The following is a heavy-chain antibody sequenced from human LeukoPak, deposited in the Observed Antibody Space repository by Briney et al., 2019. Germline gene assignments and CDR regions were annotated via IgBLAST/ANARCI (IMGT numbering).Heavy chain of an antibody. CDR1: GYIFSDYY. CDR2: INPNSGGT. J-gene: IGHJ4*02. Sequence: ASVKVSFKASGYIFSDYYMHWVRQAPGQGLDWMGWINPNSGGTNYAQKFQGRVTLTRDTSINTAYMELSRLRSDDTAVYYCARSRTGSGFLFDYWGQGTLVTVSS. V-gene: IGHV1-2*02. CDR3: ARSRTGSGFLFDY. D-gene: IGHD3-10*01.